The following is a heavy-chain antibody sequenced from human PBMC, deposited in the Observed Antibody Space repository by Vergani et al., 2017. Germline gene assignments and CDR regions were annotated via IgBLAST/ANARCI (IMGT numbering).Heavy chain of an antibody. D-gene: IGHD2-2*01. CDR1: GYTFTSYD. CDR2: INTNTGNP. CDR3: ARVFLYCSSTSCYASYYYGMDV. Sequence: QVQLVQSGAEVKKPGASVKVSCKASGYTFTSYDINWVRQATGQGLEWMGWINTNTGNPTYAQGFTGRFVFSLDTSVSTAYLQISSLKAEDTAVYYCARVFLYCSSTSCYASYYYGMDVWGQGTTVTVSS. V-gene: IGHV7-4-1*02. J-gene: IGHJ6*02.